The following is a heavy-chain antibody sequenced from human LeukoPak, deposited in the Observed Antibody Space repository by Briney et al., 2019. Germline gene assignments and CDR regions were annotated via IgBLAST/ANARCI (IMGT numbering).Heavy chain of an antibody. CDR1: GFTFSSYG. J-gene: IGHJ4*02. Sequence: GGSLRLSCAASGFTFSSYGMYWVRQAPGKGLGWVAFIRYEGSNEYYADSVKGRFTISRDNSKNTLFLQMNSLRGEDTAVYYCAKVYGVAGIDYWGQGTLVTVSS. CDR2: IRYEGSNE. D-gene: IGHD2-15*01. CDR3: AKVYGVAGIDY. V-gene: IGHV3-30*02.